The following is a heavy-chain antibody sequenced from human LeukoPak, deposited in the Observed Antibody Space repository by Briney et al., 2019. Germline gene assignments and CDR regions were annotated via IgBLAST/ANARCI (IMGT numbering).Heavy chain of an antibody. CDR2: ISYSGST. D-gene: IGHD1-20*01. CDR1: GGSISSSNYY. CDR3: ARDNGLTVDAFDI. Sequence: SETLSLTCTVSGGSISSSNYYWGWIRQPPGKGLEWIGSISYSGSTYHNPSLKSRVTISVDTSKNQFSLRLSSVTAADTAVYYCARDNGLTVDAFDIWGQGTMVTVSS. J-gene: IGHJ3*02. V-gene: IGHV4-39*07.